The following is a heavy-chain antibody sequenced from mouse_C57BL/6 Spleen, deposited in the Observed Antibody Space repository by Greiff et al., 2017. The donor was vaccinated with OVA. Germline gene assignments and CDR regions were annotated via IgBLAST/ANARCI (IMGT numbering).Heavy chain of an antibody. CDR1: GYTFTDYE. CDR2: IDPETGGT. D-gene: IGHD2-2*01. Sequence: VKVVESGAELVRPGASVTLSCKASGYTFTDYEMHWVKQTPVHGLEWIGAIDPETGGTAYNQKFKGKAILTADKSSSTAYMELRSLTSEDSAVYYCTRSGIGYDPFAYWGQGTLVTVSA. J-gene: IGHJ3*01. V-gene: IGHV1-15*01. CDR3: TRSGIGYDPFAY.